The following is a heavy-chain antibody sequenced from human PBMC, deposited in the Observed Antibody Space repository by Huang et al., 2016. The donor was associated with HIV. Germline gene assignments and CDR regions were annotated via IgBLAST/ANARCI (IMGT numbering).Heavy chain of an antibody. CDR1: GGSFSGYY. J-gene: IGHJ6*03. V-gene: IGHV4-34*01. CDR3: ARGQGGYYYYYMDV. Sequence: QVQLQQWGAGLLRPSETLSLTCAVYGGSFSGYYGTGIRQPPGKGLEWIGEINHSECTNYNPSLKSRVTISVDTSRNQCSLTLTSVTAADTAVYYCARGQGGYYYYYMDVWGKGTTVTVSS. CDR2: INHSECT.